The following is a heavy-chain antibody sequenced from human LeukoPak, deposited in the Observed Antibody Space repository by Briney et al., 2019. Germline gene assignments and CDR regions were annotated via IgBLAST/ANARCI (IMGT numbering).Heavy chain of an antibody. CDR3: AKDISDVLWFGERYMDV. J-gene: IGHJ6*03. Sequence: GGSLRLSCAASGFTFSSYAMSWVRQAPGKGLEWVSAISGSGGSTYYADSVKGRFTISRDNSKNTLYLQMNSLRAEDTAVYYCAKDISDVLWFGERYMDVWGKGTTVTVSS. V-gene: IGHV3-23*01. CDR2: ISGSGGST. CDR1: GFTFSSYA. D-gene: IGHD3-10*01.